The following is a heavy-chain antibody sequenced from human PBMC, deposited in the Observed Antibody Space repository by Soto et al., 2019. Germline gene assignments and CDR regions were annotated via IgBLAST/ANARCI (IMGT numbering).Heavy chain of an antibody. V-gene: IGHV4-59*01. D-gene: IGHD1-26*01. CDR3: ARAYSVSYYGGYWFDP. J-gene: IGHJ5*02. Sequence: PSETLSPTCTVSGGSISNFYWSWIRQPPGKGLEWIGYINYRGNTKHNPSLTSRVTISVDTSENQFSLKLSSVTAADTAEYYCARAYSVSYYGGYWFDPWGPGTLVTVSS. CDR2: INYRGNT. CDR1: GGSISNFY.